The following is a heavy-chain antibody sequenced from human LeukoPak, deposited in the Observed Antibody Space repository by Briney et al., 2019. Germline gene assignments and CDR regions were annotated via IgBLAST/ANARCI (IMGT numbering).Heavy chain of an antibody. J-gene: IGHJ3*02. D-gene: IGHD2-21*02. Sequence: PGGSLRLSCAVSGFTFSNYWMHWVRQAPGKGLVWVSRINTDGSSTTYADSVKGRFTISGDNAKNTLYLQMNSLRAEDTAVYYCARDMEYCGGDCYAFDIWGQGTMVTVSS. CDR3: ARDMEYCGGDCYAFDI. CDR2: INTDGSST. CDR1: GFTFSNYW. V-gene: IGHV3-74*01.